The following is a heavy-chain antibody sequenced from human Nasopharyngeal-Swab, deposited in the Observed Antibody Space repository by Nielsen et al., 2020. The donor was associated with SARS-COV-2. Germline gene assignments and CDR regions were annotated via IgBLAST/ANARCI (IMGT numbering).Heavy chain of an antibody. CDR3: AKDPNSWYRGGFDY. Sequence: GESLKISCAASGFPFSSYCMHWVLQAPGKGLEWVAVISYDGSNKYYADSVKGRFTISRDNSKNTLYLQMNSLRAEDTAVYYCAKDPNSWYRGGFDYWGQGTLGTVSS. CDR2: ISYDGSNK. V-gene: IGHV3-30*18. D-gene: IGHD6-13*01. J-gene: IGHJ4*02. CDR1: GFPFSSYC.